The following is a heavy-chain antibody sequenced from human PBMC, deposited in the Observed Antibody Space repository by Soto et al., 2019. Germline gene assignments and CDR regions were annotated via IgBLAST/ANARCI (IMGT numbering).Heavy chain of an antibody. J-gene: IGHJ5*02. CDR2: IYHSGST. CDR3: ARAGVAVAGTYNWFDP. Sequence: SETLSLTCAVSGGSISSGGYSWSWIRQPPGKGLEGIGYIYHSGSTNYNPSLKSRVTISVDTSKNQFSLKLSSVTAADTAVYYCARAGVAVAGTYNWFDPWGQGTLVTVSS. V-gene: IGHV4-30-2*01. CDR1: GGSISSGGYS. D-gene: IGHD6-19*01.